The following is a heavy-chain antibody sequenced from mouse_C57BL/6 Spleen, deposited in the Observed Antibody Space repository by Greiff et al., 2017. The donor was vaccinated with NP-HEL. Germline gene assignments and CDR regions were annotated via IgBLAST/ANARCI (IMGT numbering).Heavy chain of an antibody. D-gene: IGHD2-4*01. CDR1: GFSLTSYA. V-gene: IGHV2-9-1*01. Sequence: VNVVESGPGLVAPSQSLSITCTVSGFSLTSYAISWVRQPPGKGLEWLGVIWTGGGTNYNSALKSRLSISKDNSKSQVFLKMNSLQTDDTARYYCARANDYDVWFAYWGQGTLVTVSA. CDR2: IWTGGGT. J-gene: IGHJ3*01. CDR3: ARANDYDVWFAY.